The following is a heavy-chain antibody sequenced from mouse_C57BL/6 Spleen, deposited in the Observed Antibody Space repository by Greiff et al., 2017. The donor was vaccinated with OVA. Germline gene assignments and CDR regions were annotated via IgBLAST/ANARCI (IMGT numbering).Heavy chain of an antibody. J-gene: IGHJ3*01. D-gene: IGHD2-4*01. CDR3: AEGDYIAY. CDR1: GYSITSGYY. V-gene: IGHV3-6*01. Sequence: EVKLMESGPGLVKPSQSLSLTCSVTGYSITSGYYWNWIRQFPGNKLEWMGYISYDGSNNYNPSLKNRISITRDTSKNQFFLKLNSVTTEDTATYYCAEGDYIAYWGQGTLVTVSA. CDR2: ISYDGSN.